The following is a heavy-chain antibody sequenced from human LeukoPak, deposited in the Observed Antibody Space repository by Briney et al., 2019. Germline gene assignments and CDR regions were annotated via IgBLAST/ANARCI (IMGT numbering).Heavy chain of an antibody. J-gene: IGHJ4*02. CDR3: RGSGSGSYYLDY. CDR1: GFTFSSYW. D-gene: IGHD3-10*01. CDR2: IKQDGSEK. Sequence: GGSLRLSCAASGFTFSSYWMSWVRQAPGKGLEWVANIKQDGSEKYYADSVKGRFTISRDNAKNSLYLQMNSLRAEDTAVYYCRGSGSGSYYLDYWGQGTLVTVSS. V-gene: IGHV3-7*01.